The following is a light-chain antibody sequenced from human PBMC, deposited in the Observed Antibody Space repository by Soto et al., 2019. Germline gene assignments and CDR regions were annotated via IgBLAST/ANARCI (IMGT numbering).Light chain of an antibody. CDR2: LNSDGSH. V-gene: IGLV4-69*01. Sequence: QSVLTQSPSASASLGASVKLTCTLSSGHSSYAIAWHQQQPEQGPRYLMKLNSDGSHSKGDVLPDCFSGSSSWAERYLIISILDSDDEDDYCCQSWGSVIQVFGTGTKLTVL. CDR1: SGHSSYA. CDR3: QSWGSVIQV. J-gene: IGLJ1*01.